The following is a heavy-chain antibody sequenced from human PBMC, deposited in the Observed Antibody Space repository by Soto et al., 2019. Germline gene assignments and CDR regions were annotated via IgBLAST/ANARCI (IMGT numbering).Heavy chain of an antibody. CDR2: IRGSGDST. CDR1: GFTFSSYA. J-gene: IGHJ6*02. V-gene: IGHV3-23*01. Sequence: EVQLLESGGGLVQPGGSLRLSCAASGFTFSSYAMSWVRQAPGKGLEWVSSIRGSGDSTQYADSVKGRFTISRDNSKNTLYLQMNSLRAEDTAVYYCAKESTYYYGSGCYHHYGMDVWGQGTTVTVSS. CDR3: AKESTYYYGSGCYHHYGMDV. D-gene: IGHD3-10*01.